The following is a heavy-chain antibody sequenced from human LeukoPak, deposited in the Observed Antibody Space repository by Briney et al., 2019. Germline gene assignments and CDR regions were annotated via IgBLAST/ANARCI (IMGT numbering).Heavy chain of an antibody. CDR2: ISSSGSTI. CDR1: GFTFSSYE. Sequence: GGSLRLSRAASGFTFSSYEMNWVRQAPGKGLEWVSYISSSGSTIYYADSVKGRFTISRDNSKNTLYLQMNSLRAEDTAVYYCAKSRFGDAFDIWGQGTMVTVSS. V-gene: IGHV3-48*03. J-gene: IGHJ3*02. D-gene: IGHD3-3*01. CDR3: AKSRFGDAFDI.